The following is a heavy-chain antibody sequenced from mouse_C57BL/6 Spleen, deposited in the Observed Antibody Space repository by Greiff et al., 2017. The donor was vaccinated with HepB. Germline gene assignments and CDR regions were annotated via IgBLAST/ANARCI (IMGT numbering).Heavy chain of an antibody. CDR2: INPNNGGT. V-gene: IGHV1-26*01. CDR3: AREGYLGYAMDY. D-gene: IGHD2-3*01. CDR1: GYTFTDYY. J-gene: IGHJ4*01. Sequence: EVQLQQSGPELVKPGASVKISCKASGYTFTDYYMNWVKQSHGKSLEWIGDINPNNGGTSYNQKFKGKATLTVDKSSSTAYMELRSLTSEDSAVYYCAREGYLGYAMDYWGHGTSVTVSS.